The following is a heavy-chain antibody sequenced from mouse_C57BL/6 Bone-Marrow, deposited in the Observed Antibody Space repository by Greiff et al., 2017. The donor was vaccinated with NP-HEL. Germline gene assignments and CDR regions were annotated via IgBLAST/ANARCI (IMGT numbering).Heavy chain of an antibody. Sequence: VQLQQPGTELVKPGASVKLSCKASGYTFTSYWMHWVKQRPGQGLEWIGNINPSNGGTNYNEKFKSKATLTVDKSSSTAYMQLSSLTSEDSAVYDCARFGYVRYYAMDYWGQGTSVTVSS. CDR3: ARFGYVRYYAMDY. J-gene: IGHJ4*01. CDR1: GYTFTSYW. V-gene: IGHV1-53*01. D-gene: IGHD2-2*01. CDR2: INPSNGGT.